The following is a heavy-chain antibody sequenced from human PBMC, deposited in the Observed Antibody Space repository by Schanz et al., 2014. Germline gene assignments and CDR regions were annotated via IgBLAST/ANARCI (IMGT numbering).Heavy chain of an antibody. D-gene: IGHD3-10*01. CDR3: AKGRFGELSAFDI. Sequence: EVQLLESGGGLVQPGGSLRLSCAASGFTFSSYAMSWVRQAPGKGLEWVSAISGSGGSTYYADSVKGRFTISRDNSKNTLYLQMNRRRAEDTAVYYCAKGRFGELSAFDIWGQGTMVTVSS. J-gene: IGHJ3*02. CDR1: GFTFSSYA. CDR2: ISGSGGST. V-gene: IGHV3-23*01.